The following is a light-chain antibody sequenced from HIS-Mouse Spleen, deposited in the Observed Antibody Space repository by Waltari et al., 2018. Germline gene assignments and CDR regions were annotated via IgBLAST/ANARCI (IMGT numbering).Light chain of an antibody. Sequence: SYELTQPPSVSVSPGQTPRITCSADALPKKYAYWYQQKSGQAPVLVLYEDSKRPSGIPERFSGSSSGTMATLTISGAQVEDEADYYCYSTDSSGNHRVFGGGTKLTVL. CDR3: YSTDSSGNHRV. CDR2: EDS. J-gene: IGLJ2*01. V-gene: IGLV3-10*01. CDR1: ALPKKY.